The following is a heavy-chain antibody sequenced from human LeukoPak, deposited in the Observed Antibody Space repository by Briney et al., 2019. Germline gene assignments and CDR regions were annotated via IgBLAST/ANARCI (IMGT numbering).Heavy chain of an antibody. CDR2: ISGSGSTI. V-gene: IGHV3-11*04. Sequence: GGSLRLSCAASGFTFGDYSMTWIRQAPGKGLEWVSYISGSGSTIYYAASVKGRFTISRYNDKKSLYLQMNRLRAEDTAVYYCARVRTPRWGFDYWGQGTLVTVSS. J-gene: IGHJ4*02. CDR1: GFTFGDYS. D-gene: IGHD1/OR15-1a*01. CDR3: ARVRTPRWGFDY.